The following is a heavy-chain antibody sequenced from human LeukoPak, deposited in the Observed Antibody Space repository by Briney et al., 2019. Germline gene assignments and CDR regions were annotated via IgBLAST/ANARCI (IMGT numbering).Heavy chain of an antibody. Sequence: GGSLRLSCATSGFTLRSYWMHWVRQAPGKGLVWVSRINSDESSTSYADSVKGRFTISRDNAKNTLYLQMNSLRAEGTAVYYCARAGVVGATPFDYWGQGTLVTVSS. D-gene: IGHD5-12*01. V-gene: IGHV3-74*01. CDR1: GFTLRSYW. CDR3: ARAGVVGATPFDY. CDR2: INSDESST. J-gene: IGHJ4*02.